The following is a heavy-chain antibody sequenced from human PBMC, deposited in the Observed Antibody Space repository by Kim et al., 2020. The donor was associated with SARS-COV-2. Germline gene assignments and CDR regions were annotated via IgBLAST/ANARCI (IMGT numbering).Heavy chain of an antibody. CDR3: AKTRGGGDWTHFDY. V-gene: IGHV3-23*01. D-gene: IGHD2-21*02. Sequence: ADSVKGRFTISRDNYKNTLYLQMNSLRAEDTAVFYCAKTRGGGDWTHFDYWGQGTLVTVSS. J-gene: IGHJ4*02.